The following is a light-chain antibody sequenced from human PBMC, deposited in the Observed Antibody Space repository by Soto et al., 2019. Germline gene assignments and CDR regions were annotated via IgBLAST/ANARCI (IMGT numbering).Light chain of an antibody. CDR2: DVR. V-gene: IGLV2-14*03. Sequence: QSVLTQPASVSGSPGQSITISCTGTSSDVGGYNYVSWYQQHPGKAPKLMIYDVRNRPSGVSNRFSGSKSGNTASLSISGLQAEDEADYYCSSYTSSSTLVFGGGTKLTV. CDR1: SSDVGGYNY. CDR3: SSYTSSSTLV. J-gene: IGLJ2*01.